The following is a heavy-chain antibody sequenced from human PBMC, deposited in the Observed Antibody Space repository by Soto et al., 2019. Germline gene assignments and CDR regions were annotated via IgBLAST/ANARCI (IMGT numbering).Heavy chain of an antibody. CDR2: INHSGST. J-gene: IGHJ4*02. CDR1: GGSFSGYY. Sequence: ASETLSLTCAVYGGSFSGYYWSWIRQPPGKGLEWIGEINHSGSTNYNPSLKSRVTISVDTSKNQFSLKLSSVTAADTAVYYCARGGDIVVVPAAMAFDYWGQGTLVTVSS. V-gene: IGHV4-34*01. D-gene: IGHD2-2*01. CDR3: ARGGDIVVVPAAMAFDY.